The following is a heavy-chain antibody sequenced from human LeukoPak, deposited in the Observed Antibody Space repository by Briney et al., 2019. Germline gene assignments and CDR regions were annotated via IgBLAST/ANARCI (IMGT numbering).Heavy chain of an antibody. CDR1: GFTFSSYA. CDR3: ARDRVYLPYYYYYYYMDV. J-gene: IGHJ6*03. D-gene: IGHD2-8*01. CDR2: ISGSGGST. V-gene: IGHV3-23*01. Sequence: PGGSLRLSCAASGFTFSSYAMSWVRQAPGKGLEWVSAISGSGGSTYYADSVKGRFTISRDNSKNTLYLQMNSLRAEDTAVYYCARDRVYLPYYYYYYYMDVWGKGTTVTVSS.